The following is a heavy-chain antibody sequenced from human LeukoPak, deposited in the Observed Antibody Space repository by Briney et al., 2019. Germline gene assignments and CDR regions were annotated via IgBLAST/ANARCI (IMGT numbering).Heavy chain of an antibody. D-gene: IGHD7-27*01. CDR3: SKSGEGYYFDY. Sequence: GGSLRLSRAASGFTFSAYAMHSLRQAPGKGLEWVAFIRLAGSNKNYVDSVKGRFIISIDNSKKTLYLEMNSLTSEDTAVYYFSKSGEGYYFDYWGQGTLVTVSS. V-gene: IGHV3-30*02. J-gene: IGHJ4*02. CDR1: GFTFSAYA. CDR2: IRLAGSNK.